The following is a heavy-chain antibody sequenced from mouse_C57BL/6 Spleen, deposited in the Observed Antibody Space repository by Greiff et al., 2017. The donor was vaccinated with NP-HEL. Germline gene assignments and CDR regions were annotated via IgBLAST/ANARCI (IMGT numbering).Heavy chain of an antibody. J-gene: IGHJ2*01. CDR3: ARGDSYYFDY. V-gene: IGHV5-4*01. CDR1: GFTFSSYA. Sequence: DVQLVESGGGLVKPGGSLKLSCAASGFTFSSYAMSWVRQTPEKRLEWVATISDGGSYTYYPDNVKGRFTISRDNAKNNLYLQMSHLKSEDTAMYYCARGDSYYFDYWGQGTTLTVSS. CDR2: ISDGGSYT.